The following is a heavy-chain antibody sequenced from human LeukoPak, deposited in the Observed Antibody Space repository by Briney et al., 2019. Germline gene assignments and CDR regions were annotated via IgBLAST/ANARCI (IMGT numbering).Heavy chain of an antibody. CDR1: GYTFTSYA. CDR2: INAGNGNT. CDR3: ARAPWIRRTPTNCWFDP. Sequence: WASVKVSCKASGYTFTSYAMHWVRQAPGQRLERMGWINAGNGNTKYSQKFQGRVTITRDTSASTAYMELSSLRSEDTAVYYCARAPWIRRTPTNCWFDPWGQGTLVTVSS. V-gene: IGHV1-3*01. J-gene: IGHJ5*02. D-gene: IGHD5-18*01.